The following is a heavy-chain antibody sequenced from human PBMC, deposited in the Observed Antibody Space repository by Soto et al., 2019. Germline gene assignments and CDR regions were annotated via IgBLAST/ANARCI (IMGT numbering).Heavy chain of an antibody. CDR1: GFTFSSYA. J-gene: IGHJ3*02. D-gene: IGHD3-22*01. CDR2: ISGSGGST. Sequence: GGSLRLSCAASGFTFSSYAMSCVRQAPGKGLEWVSAISGSGGSTYYADSVKGRFTISRDNSKNTLYLQMNSLRAEDTAVYYCAHSNMIVVRRGAFDIWGQGTMVTVSS. V-gene: IGHV3-23*01. CDR3: AHSNMIVVRRGAFDI.